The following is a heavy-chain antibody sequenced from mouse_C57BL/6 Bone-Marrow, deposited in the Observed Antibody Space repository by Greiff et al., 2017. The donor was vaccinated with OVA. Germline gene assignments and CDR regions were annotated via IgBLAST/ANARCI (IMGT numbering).Heavy chain of an antibody. V-gene: IGHV8-12*01. CDR3: ARNYGSSHYYAMDY. CDR1: GFSLSTSGMG. D-gene: IGHD1-1*01. CDR2: IYWDDDK. Sequence: QVQLKESGPGILQSSQTLSLTCSFSGFSLSTSGMGVSWIRQPSGKGLEWLAHIYWDDDKRYNPSLKSRLTISKDTSRNQVFLKITSMDTADTATYYCARNYGSSHYYAMDYWGQGTSVTVSS. J-gene: IGHJ4*01.